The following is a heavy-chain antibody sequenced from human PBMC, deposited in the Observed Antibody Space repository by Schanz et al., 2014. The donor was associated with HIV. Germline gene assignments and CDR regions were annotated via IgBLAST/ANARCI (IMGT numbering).Heavy chain of an antibody. CDR1: GFTFRSYA. J-gene: IGHJ3*01. V-gene: IGHV3-23*01. CDR3: TRGQSGTYGTFDV. D-gene: IGHD1-26*01. CDR2: IDGRGVST. Sequence: ESGGGLVKPGGSLRLSCEASGFTFRSYAMHWVRQTPGKGLQWVSSIDGRGVSTYYGDSLKGRFTISRDNFKDMVYLQMNSLRVEDTALYYCTRGQSGTYGTFDVWGRGTVVTVSS.